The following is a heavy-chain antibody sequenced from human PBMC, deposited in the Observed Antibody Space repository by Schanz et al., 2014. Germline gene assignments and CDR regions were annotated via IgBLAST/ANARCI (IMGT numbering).Heavy chain of an antibody. Sequence: QVQLQESGPGLVKPSETLSLTCTVSGGSINNYHWSWIRQPPGMGLEWLGYIYSSGNTNYSPSLKSRVTISLDTSNNQISLKLRSVSAADTAVYYCARDKSGTYYTFDLWGPGTQVTVSS. J-gene: IGHJ4*02. V-gene: IGHV4-59*01. CDR2: IYSSGNT. D-gene: IGHD1-26*01. CDR1: GGSINNYH. CDR3: ARDKSGTYYTFDL.